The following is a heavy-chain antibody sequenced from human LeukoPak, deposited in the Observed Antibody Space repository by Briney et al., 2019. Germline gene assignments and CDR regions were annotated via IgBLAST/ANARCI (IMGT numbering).Heavy chain of an antibody. CDR1: GFTVSSNY. CDR2: ISSSGSYI. D-gene: IGHD2-21*02. J-gene: IGHJ4*02. Sequence: GGSLRLSCAASGFTVSSNYMSWVRQAPGKGLEWVSYISSSGSYINYADSVKGRFTISRDNAKNSLYLQMNSLRAEDTAVYYCAVVTALDYWGQGTLVTVSS. V-gene: IGHV3-11*06. CDR3: AVVTALDY.